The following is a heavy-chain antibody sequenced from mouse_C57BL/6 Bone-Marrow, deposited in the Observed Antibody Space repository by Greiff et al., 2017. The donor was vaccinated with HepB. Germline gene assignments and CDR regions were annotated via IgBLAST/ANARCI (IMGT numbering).Heavy chain of an antibody. J-gene: IGHJ3*01. D-gene: IGHD2-4*01. V-gene: IGHV4-1*01. CDR3: ARLRRDYDYDPPFAY. CDR1: GIDFSRYW. Sequence: VQLKESGGGLVQPGGSLKLSCAASGIDFSRYWMSWVRRAPGKGLEWIGEINPDSSTINYAPSLKDKFIISRDNAKNTLYLQMSKVRSEDTALYYCARLRRDYDYDPPFAYWGQGTLVTVSA. CDR2: INPDSSTI.